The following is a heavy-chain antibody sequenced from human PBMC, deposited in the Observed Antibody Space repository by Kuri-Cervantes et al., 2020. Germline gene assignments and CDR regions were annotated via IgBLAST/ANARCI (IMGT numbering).Heavy chain of an antibody. CDR2: ISAYNGNT. CDR3: SRRQLGYCSGGSCPTYYYYYMDV. CDR1: GCTFSSYA. V-gene: IGHV1-18*01. Sequence: ASVKVSCKASGCTFSSYAISWVRQAPGQGLEWMGWISAYNGNTNYAKKLQGRVTMTTDTSTSTAYTELRSLKTDDEALYYWSRRQLGYCSGGSCPTYYYYYMDVWGKGTTVTVSS. D-gene: IGHD2-15*01. J-gene: IGHJ6*03.